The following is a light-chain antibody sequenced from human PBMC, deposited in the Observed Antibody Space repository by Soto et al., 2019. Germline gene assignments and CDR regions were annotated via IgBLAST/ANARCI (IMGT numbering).Light chain of an antibody. J-gene: IGKJ2*01. CDR2: GAS. CDR3: QQYGSSPGT. Sequence: EIVLTQSPGTLSLSPGERATISCRASQSVDSSYVAWYQQKPGQAPRLLIYGASNRATGIPETFSGSGSETDFTLTIYRLEPEDFALYYCQQYGSSPGTFGQGTKLEIK. V-gene: IGKV3-20*01. CDR1: QSVDSSY.